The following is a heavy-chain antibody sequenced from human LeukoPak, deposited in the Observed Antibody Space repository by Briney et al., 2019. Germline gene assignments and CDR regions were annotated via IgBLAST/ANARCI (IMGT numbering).Heavy chain of an antibody. V-gene: IGHV3-23*01. CDR1: GFTFDNYV. J-gene: IGHJ4*02. CDR3: AKDRGAYDAFDH. D-gene: IGHD3-22*01. Sequence: GGSLRLSCAASGFTFDNYVMNWVRQAPGKGLEWVSSISGAGSRTYYADSVEGRSTISRDNSKNTLSLQMNSLRAEDTAVYYCAKDRGAYDAFDHWGQGTLVTVSS. CDR2: ISGAGSRT.